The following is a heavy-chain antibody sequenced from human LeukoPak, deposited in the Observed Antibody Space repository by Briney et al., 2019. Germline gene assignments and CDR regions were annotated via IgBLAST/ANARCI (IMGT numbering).Heavy chain of an antibody. CDR3: ARVSGSYPWYDY. J-gene: IGHJ4*02. Sequence: PGGSLRLSCAASGFTFSSYAMHWVRQAPGKGLEYVSAISSNGGSTYCANSVKGRFTISRDNSKNTPYLQMGSLRAEDMAVYYCARVSGSYPWYDYWGQGTLVTVSS. CDR2: ISSNGGST. CDR1: GFTFSSYA. V-gene: IGHV3-64*01. D-gene: IGHD1-26*01.